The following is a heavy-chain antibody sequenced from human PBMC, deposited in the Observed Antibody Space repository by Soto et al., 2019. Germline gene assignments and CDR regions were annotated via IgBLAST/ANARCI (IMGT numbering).Heavy chain of an antibody. V-gene: IGHV1-46*01. CDR1: GYTFTSYY. J-gene: IGHJ6*02. CDR3: ARDPAIIAAAGDYYYYGMDV. CDR2: INPSGGST. D-gene: IGHD6-13*01. Sequence: GASVKVSCKASGYTFTSYYMHWVRQAPGQGLEWMGIINPSGGSTSYAQKFQGRVTMTRDTSTSTVYMELSSLRSEDTAVYYCARDPAIIAAAGDYYYYGMDVWGQGTTVTVSS.